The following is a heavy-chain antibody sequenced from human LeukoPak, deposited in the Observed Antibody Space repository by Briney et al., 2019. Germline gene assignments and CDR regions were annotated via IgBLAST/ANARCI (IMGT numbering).Heavy chain of an antibody. CDR3: AKSGGWLQGWRGEFDY. CDR2: IRYDGSNK. D-gene: IGHD5-24*01. V-gene: IGHV3-30*02. Sequence: PGGSLRLSCAASGFTFSSYGMHWVRQAPGKGLEWVAFIRYDGSNKYYADSVKGRFTISRDNSKNTLYLQMNSLRAEDTAVYYCAKSGGWLQGWRGEFDYWGQGTLVTVSS. CDR1: GFTFSSYG. J-gene: IGHJ4*02.